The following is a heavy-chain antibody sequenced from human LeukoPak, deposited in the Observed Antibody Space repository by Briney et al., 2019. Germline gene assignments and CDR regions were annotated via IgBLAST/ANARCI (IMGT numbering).Heavy chain of an antibody. Sequence: GASVKVSCKAPGYTFTSYNMHWVRQAPGQGLEWMGIINPSAGSTSYAQKFQGRVTMTRDTSTSTVYMELSSLRSEDTAVYYCAREASGYDILTGYYRLNSLFDYWGQGTLVTVSS. D-gene: IGHD3-9*01. J-gene: IGHJ4*02. CDR2: INPSAGST. CDR3: AREASGYDILTGYYRLNSLFDY. CDR1: GYTFTSYN. V-gene: IGHV1-46*01.